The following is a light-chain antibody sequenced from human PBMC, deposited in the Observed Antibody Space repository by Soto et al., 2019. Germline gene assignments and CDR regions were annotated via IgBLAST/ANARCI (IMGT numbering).Light chain of an antibody. Sequence: QSVLTQSASVSGSPGQSITISCTGTSSDVGGYNYVSWYQQHPGKAPKLMIYEVSKRPSGVPDRFSGSKSGNRASLTVSGLQAEDEADYYCSSYAGTNNFVVFGGGTKLTVL. CDR1: SSDVGGYNY. CDR2: EVS. V-gene: IGLV2-8*01. CDR3: SSYAGTNNFVV. J-gene: IGLJ2*01.